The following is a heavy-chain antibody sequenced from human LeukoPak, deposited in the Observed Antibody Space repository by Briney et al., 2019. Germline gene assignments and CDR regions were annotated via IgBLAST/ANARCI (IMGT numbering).Heavy chain of an antibody. Sequence: PGGSLRLSCAASGFTFSSYGMHWVRQAPGKGLEWVAVISYDGSNKYYADSVKGRFTISRDNSKNTLYLQMNSLRAEDTAVYYCARVYSTNYYGSGDRPFLFDYWGQGTVVTVSS. J-gene: IGHJ4*02. CDR1: GFTFSSYG. V-gene: IGHV3-30*03. CDR2: ISYDGSNK. CDR3: ARVYSTNYYGSGDRPFLFDY. D-gene: IGHD3-10*01.